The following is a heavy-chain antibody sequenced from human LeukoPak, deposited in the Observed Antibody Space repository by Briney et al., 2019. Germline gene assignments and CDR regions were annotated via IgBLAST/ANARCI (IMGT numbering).Heavy chain of an antibody. CDR2: IKQDGSEK. V-gene: IGHV3-7*01. Sequence: GSLRLSCAASGFTFSSYWMSWVRQAPGKGLEWVANIKQDGSEKYYVDSVKGRFTISRDNAKNSLYLQMNSLRAEDTAVFYCARVGYYYDSSGYYLDAFDIWGQGTMVTVSS. D-gene: IGHD3-22*01. J-gene: IGHJ3*02. CDR1: GFTFSSYW. CDR3: ARVGYYYDSSGYYLDAFDI.